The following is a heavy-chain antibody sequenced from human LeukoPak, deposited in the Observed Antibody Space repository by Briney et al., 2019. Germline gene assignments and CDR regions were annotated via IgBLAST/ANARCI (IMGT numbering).Heavy chain of an antibody. J-gene: IGHJ4*02. CDR2: ISGSGGST. V-gene: IGHV3-23*01. CDR1: GFTFSSYA. D-gene: IGHD3-16*02. CDR3: ASVPRLGELSFIY. Sequence: PGGSLRLSCAASGFTFSSYAMSWVRQAPGKGLEWVSAISGSGGSTYYADSVKGRFTISRDNSKNTLYLQVNSLRAEDTAVYYCASVPRLGELSFIYWGQGTLVTVSS.